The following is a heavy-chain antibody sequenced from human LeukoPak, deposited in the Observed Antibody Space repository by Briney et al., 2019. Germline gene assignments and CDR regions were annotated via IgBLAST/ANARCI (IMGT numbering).Heavy chain of an antibody. CDR2: IIPIFGTA. J-gene: IGHJ4*02. CDR3: ARRDREGYSYVNFDY. V-gene: IGHV1-69*15. CDR1: GGTFSSYA. D-gene: IGHD5-18*01. Sequence: SVKVSCKASGGTFSSYAISWVRQAPGQGLEWMGRIIPIFGTANYAQKFQGRVTITADESTSTAYMELSSLRSEDTAVYYCARRDREGYSYVNFDYWGQGTLVTVSS.